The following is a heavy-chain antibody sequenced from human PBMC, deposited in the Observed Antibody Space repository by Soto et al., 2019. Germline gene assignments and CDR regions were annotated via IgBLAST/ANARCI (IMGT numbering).Heavy chain of an antibody. J-gene: IGHJ3*02. CDR2: IYHSGST. Sequence: QLQLQESGSGLVKPSQTLSLTCAVSGGSISSGGYSWSWIRQPPGKGLEWIGYIYHSGSTYYNPSLXXXVTXSVXXXXXXXSLXXSXVXAADTAVYYCARTPDIWGQGTMVTVSS. CDR1: GGSISSGGYS. CDR3: ARTPDI. V-gene: IGHV4-30-2*01.